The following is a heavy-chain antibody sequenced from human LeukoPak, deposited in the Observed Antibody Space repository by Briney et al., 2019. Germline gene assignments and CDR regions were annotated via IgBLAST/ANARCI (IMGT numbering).Heavy chain of an antibody. CDR2: INQEGSAK. Sequence: GGSLGLSGAASGFTCRKFWISAVGQAPGTGLEWLANINQEGSAKYYVDSVKGRFTISRDNAKNSLYLEMNSLRGEDTAVYDCMTSDDSSSSNWGQGTLLNV. CDR1: GFTCRKFW. J-gene: IGHJ4*02. V-gene: IGHV3-7*01. CDR3: MTSDDSSSSN. D-gene: IGHD3-22*01.